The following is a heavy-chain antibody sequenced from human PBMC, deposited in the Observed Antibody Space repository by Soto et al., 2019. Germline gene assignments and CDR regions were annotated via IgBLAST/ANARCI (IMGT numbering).Heavy chain of an antibody. Sequence: PGGSLRLSCAASGFTFSSYWMSWFRQAPGKGLEWVANIKQDGSEKYYVDSVKGRFTISRDNAKNSLYLQMNSLRAEDTAVYYCARDHNDILTGYSPHYFDYWGQGTLVTVSS. CDR1: GFTFSSYW. CDR3: ARDHNDILTGYSPHYFDY. V-gene: IGHV3-7*01. D-gene: IGHD3-9*01. CDR2: IKQDGSEK. J-gene: IGHJ4*02.